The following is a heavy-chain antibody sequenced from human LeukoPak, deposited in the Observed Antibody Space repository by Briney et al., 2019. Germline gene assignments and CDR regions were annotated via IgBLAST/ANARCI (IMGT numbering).Heavy chain of an antibody. J-gene: IGHJ4*02. D-gene: IGHD6-6*01. CDR3: AKGGSVSRLVQLDY. CDR1: GFTFSNYG. V-gene: IGHV3-23*01. CDR2: ISGGGGST. Sequence: PGGSLRLSCAASGFTFSNYGTSWVRQAPGRGLEWVSAISGGGGSTYYADSVRGRFTFSRDNSKNTLYLQMNSLRAEDTAVYYCAKGGSVSRLVQLDYWGPGTLVTVSS.